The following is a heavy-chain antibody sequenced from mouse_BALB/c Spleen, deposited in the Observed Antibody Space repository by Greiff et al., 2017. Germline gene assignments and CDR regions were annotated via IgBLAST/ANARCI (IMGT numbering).Heavy chain of an antibody. V-gene: IGHV1S29*02. CDR2: IYPYNGGT. J-gene: IGHJ4*01. CDR1: GYTFTDYN. Sequence: EVQLQQSGPELVKPGASVKISCKASGYTFTDYNMHWVKQSHGKSLEWIGYIYPYNGGTGYNQKFKSKATLTVDNSSSTAYMELRSLTSEDSAVYYCARGGNGPLAMDYWGQGTSVTVSS. CDR3: ARGGNGPLAMDY.